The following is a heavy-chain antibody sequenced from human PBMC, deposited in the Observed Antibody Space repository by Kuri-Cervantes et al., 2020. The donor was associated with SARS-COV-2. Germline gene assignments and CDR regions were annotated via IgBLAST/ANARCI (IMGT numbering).Heavy chain of an antibody. V-gene: IGHV3-7*01. J-gene: IGHJ6*03. Sequence: GGSLRLSCEASGFTFSSYWMSWVRQAPGKGLEWVANIKQDGSEKYYVDFVKGRFTISRDNAKNSLYLQMNSLRAEDTAVYYCARKKTDMDVWGKGTTVTVSS. D-gene: IGHD1-14*01. CDR2: IKQDGSEK. CDR3: ARKKTDMDV. CDR1: GFTFSSYW.